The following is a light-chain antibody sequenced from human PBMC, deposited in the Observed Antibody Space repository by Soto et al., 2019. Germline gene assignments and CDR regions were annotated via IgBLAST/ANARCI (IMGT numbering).Light chain of an antibody. Sequence: EIVLTQSPGTLSLSPGERATLSCRSSQSVSSNYLAWYQQKPDQAPSLVIYDVSGRATGIPDRFSGSGSGRGFPLTSSRLEPEDFAVYFCQQDGSSPTFGQGTKVEIK. V-gene: IGKV3-20*01. J-gene: IGKJ1*01. CDR2: DVS. CDR1: QSVSSNY. CDR3: QQDGSSPT.